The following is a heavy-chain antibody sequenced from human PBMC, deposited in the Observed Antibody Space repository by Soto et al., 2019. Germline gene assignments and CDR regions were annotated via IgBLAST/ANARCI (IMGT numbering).Heavy chain of an antibody. CDR3: ARGYITMVRGVLREYYYYGMDV. CDR1: GGTFSSYA. CDR2: IIPIFGTA. J-gene: IGHJ6*02. D-gene: IGHD3-10*01. Sequence: SVKVSCKASGGTFSSYAISWVRQAPGQGLEWMGGIIPIFGTANYAQKFQGRVTITADESTSTAYMELSSLRSEDTAVYYCARGYITMVRGVLREYYYYGMDVWGQGTTVTVSS. V-gene: IGHV1-69*13.